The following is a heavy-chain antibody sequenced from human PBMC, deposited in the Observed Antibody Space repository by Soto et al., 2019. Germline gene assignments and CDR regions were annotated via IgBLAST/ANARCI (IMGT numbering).Heavy chain of an antibody. CDR3: AKAKSLRSVRGSSFDS. Sequence: PGGSLRRSCAASGFTFRNYGMNWVRQAPGKGLEWVSYIGIGSSTTYYADSVKGRFTISRDNAKNTVSLQMNSLTTEDTARYYCAKAKSLRSVRGSSFDSWGQGALVTVS. CDR2: IGIGSSTT. V-gene: IGHV3-48*01. CDR1: GFTFRNYG. J-gene: IGHJ4*02. D-gene: IGHD6-19*01.